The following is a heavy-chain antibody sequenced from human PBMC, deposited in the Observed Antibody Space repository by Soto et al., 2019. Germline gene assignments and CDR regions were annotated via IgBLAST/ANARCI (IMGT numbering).Heavy chain of an antibody. J-gene: IGHJ4*02. CDR2: ISGSGDST. CDR3: AKEERASYASGSYPPHGNDD. CDR1: GFTFSSNA. V-gene: IGHV3-23*01. Sequence: EVQLLESGGGLVQPGGSLRLSCAASGFTFSSNAMSWVRQAPGKGLEWVSAISGSGDSTYYADSVRGRFSISRDNSKNTLYLQMNSLRAEDTAVYYCAKEERASYASGSYPPHGNDDWGQGTLVTVSS. D-gene: IGHD3-10*01.